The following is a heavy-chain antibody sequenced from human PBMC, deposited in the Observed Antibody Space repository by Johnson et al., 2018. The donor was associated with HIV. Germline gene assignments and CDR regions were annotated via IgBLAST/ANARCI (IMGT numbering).Heavy chain of an antibody. D-gene: IGHD3-10*01. V-gene: IGHV3-7*05. CDR3: AKDRYSYGSGAGIDAFDI. Sequence: VQLVESGGGLVQPGGSLRLSCAASGFTFSSYWMSWVRQAPGKGLEWVANIKQDGSEKYYVDSVKGRFTISRDNAKNSLYLQMNSLRTEDTALYYCAKDRYSYGSGAGIDAFDIWGQGTVVTVSS. CDR1: GFTFSSYW. CDR2: IKQDGSEK. J-gene: IGHJ3*02.